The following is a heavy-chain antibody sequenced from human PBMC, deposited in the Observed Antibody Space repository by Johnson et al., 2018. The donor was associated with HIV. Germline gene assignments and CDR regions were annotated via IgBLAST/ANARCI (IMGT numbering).Heavy chain of an antibody. CDR3: ARDGSDVVGAPLQAFDI. Sequence: VQLVESGGGLVQPGRSLRLSCAASGLTVSGNYMNWVRQTPGKGLEWVANIKQDGSEKYYVDSVKGRFTISRDNAKNSRYLQMNSLRAEDTAVYYCARDGSDVVGAPLQAFDIWGQGTMVTVSS. D-gene: IGHD1-26*01. J-gene: IGHJ3*02. CDR2: IKQDGSEK. V-gene: IGHV3-7*05. CDR1: GLTVSGNY.